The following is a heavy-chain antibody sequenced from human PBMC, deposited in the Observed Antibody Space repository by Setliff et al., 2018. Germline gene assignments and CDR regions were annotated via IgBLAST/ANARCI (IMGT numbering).Heavy chain of an antibody. J-gene: IGHJ3*02. CDR1: GFTFSSYW. Sequence: GGSLRLSCAASGFTFSSYWMSWVRQAPGKGLEWVANIKQDGSEKYYVDSVKGRFTISRDNAKNSLYLQMNSLRAEDTAVYYCARDPYNWNYGDAFDIWGQGTMVTVSS. CDR3: ARDPYNWNYGDAFDI. CDR2: IKQDGSEK. D-gene: IGHD1-7*01. V-gene: IGHV3-7*03.